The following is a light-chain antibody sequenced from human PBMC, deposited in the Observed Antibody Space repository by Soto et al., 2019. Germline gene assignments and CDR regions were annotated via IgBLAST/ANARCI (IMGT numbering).Light chain of an antibody. CDR1: QSVSSY. CDR3: QQRSPWPEWT. Sequence: EIVLTQSPATLSLSPGERATLSCRASQSVSSYLAWYQQKPGQAPRLLIYDASNRATGIPARFSGSGSGTDFTISIISLEAEDVAVYYCQQRSPWPEWTFGQGTKVEIK. CDR2: DAS. J-gene: IGKJ1*01. V-gene: IGKV3-11*01.